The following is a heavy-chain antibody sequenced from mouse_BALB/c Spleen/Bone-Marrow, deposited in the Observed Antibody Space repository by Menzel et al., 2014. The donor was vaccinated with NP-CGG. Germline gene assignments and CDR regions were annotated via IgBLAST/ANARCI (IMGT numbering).Heavy chain of an antibody. CDR3: ARDKGRVFFDY. J-gene: IGHJ2*01. CDR2: IRNKANGYTT. CDR1: GFTFTDYY. Sequence: EVMLVESGGGLVQPGGSLRLSCATSGFTFTDYYMNWVRQPPGKALEWLGFIRNKANGYTTEYSASVKSRFTISRDNSQNILYLLMNTLRADDSATYYCARDKGRVFFDYWGQGTTLTVSS. V-gene: IGHV7-3*02.